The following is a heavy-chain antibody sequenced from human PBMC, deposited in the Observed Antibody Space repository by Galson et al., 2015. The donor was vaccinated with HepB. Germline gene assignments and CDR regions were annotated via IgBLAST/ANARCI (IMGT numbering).Heavy chain of an antibody. J-gene: IGHJ4*02. V-gene: IGHV3-15*01. Sequence: SLRLSCAASGFTFRNAGMSWVRQTPGKGLEWVGRIKSKADGGTAVYAAPVKGRFTISRDDSKNTLYLQMNGLKIEDTAVYYCTTGPPMVGVVFDSWGQGTLVTVTS. CDR3: TTGPPMVGVVFDS. D-gene: IGHD3-10*01. CDR2: IKSKADGGTA. CDR1: GFTFRNAG.